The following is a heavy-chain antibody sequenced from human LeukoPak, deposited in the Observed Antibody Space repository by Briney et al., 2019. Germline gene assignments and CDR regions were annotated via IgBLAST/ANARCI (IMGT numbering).Heavy chain of an antibody. J-gene: IGHJ6*03. Sequence: GGSLRLSCAASGFTFSTYRMSWVRQAPGEGLEWVANIKQDGSEKHYVDSVKGRFTISRDNAKNSLYLQMSSLRAEDTAVYYCTRVEETATTAAIIRKYSYYYYYMDVWGKGNTVTVSS. V-gene: IGHV3-7*01. CDR1: GFTFSTYR. CDR2: IKQDGSEK. D-gene: IGHD4-11*01. CDR3: TRVEETATTAAIIRKYSYYYYYMDV.